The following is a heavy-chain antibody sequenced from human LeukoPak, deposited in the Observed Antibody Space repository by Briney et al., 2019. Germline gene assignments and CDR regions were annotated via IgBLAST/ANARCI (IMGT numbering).Heavy chain of an antibody. V-gene: IGHV1-69*06. J-gene: IGHJ4*02. D-gene: IGHD4-17*01. CDR1: GGTLSSYA. CDR2: IIPIFGTA. Sequence: GASVKVSCKASGGTLSSYAISWVRQAPGQGLEWMGGIIPIFGTANYAQKFQGRVTITADKSTSTAYMELSSLRSEDTAVYYCARETITTTVTPLYFDYWGQGTLVTVSS. CDR3: ARETITTTVTPLYFDY.